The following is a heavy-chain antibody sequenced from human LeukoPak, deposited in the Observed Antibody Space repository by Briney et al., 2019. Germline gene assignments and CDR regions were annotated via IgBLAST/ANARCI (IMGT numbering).Heavy chain of an antibody. D-gene: IGHD2/OR15-2a*01. J-gene: IGHJ6*02. CDR1: GGTFSSYA. Sequence: GASMKVSCKASGGTFSSYAISWVRQAPGQGLEWMGRIIPIFGIANYAQKFQGRVTITADKSTSTAYMELSSLRSEDTAVHYCARDRRIFHNPVPIFYYYGMDVRGQGTTVTVSS. CDR2: IIPIFGIA. V-gene: IGHV1-69*04. CDR3: ARDRRIFHNPVPIFYYYGMDV.